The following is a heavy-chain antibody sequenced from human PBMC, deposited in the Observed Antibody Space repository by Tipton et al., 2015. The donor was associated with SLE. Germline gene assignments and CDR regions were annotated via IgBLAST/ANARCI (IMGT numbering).Heavy chain of an antibody. D-gene: IGHD2-21*02. V-gene: IGHV4-61*09. Sequence: TLSLTCTVSGGSISSGSHYWSWIRQPAGKGLEWIGDMYTSGSTDYNPSLQNRVTISVDMSKNQFSLKLSSVTAADAAVYYCARGGVVVTGRDSYYYGLDVWGQGTTVTVSS. CDR3: ARGGVVVTGRDSYYYGLDV. CDR1: GGSISSGSHY. CDR2: MYTSGST. J-gene: IGHJ6*02.